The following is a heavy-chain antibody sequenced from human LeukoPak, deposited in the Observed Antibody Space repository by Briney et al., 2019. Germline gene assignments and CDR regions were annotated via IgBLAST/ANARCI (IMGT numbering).Heavy chain of an antibody. D-gene: IGHD6-6*01. V-gene: IGHV4-34*01. Sequence: SETLSLTCAVYGGSFSGYYWSWIRQPPGKGLEWIGEINHSGSTNYNPSLKSRVTISVDTSKNQFSLKLSSVTAADTAVYYCARDFSSSSTVYYYYYMDVWGKGTTVTVSS. J-gene: IGHJ6*03. CDR1: GGSFSGYY. CDR3: ARDFSSSSTVYYYYYMDV. CDR2: INHSGST.